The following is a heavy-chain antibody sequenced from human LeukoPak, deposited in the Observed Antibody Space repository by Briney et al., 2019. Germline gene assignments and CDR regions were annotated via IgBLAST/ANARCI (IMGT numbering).Heavy chain of an antibody. CDR3: ARGPYYDFWSGYYSPPDAFDI. J-gene: IGHJ3*02. Sequence: SETLSLTCAVYGGSFSGYYWSWIRQPPGKGLEWIGEINHSGSTNYNPSLKSRVTISVDTSKNQFSLKLSSVTAADTAVYYCARGPYYDFWSGYYSPPDAFDIWGQGTMVTVSS. CDR2: INHSGST. D-gene: IGHD3-3*01. V-gene: IGHV4-34*01. CDR1: GGSFSGYY.